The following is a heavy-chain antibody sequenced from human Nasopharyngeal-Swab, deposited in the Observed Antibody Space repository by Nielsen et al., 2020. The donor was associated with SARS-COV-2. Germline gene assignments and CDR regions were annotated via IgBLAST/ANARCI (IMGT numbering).Heavy chain of an antibody. V-gene: IGHV3-23*01. Sequence: GESLKISCAASGFSFSSYAMSWVRQAPGKGLEWVSAISGSGAATYYGDSVKGRFSIFRDSSNNTLYLQMNSLRAEDTAAYYCARDHCSGGSCYRFDPWGQGTLVTVSS. CDR2: ISGSGAAT. CDR3: ARDHCSGGSCYRFDP. J-gene: IGHJ5*02. D-gene: IGHD2-15*01. CDR1: GFSFSSYA.